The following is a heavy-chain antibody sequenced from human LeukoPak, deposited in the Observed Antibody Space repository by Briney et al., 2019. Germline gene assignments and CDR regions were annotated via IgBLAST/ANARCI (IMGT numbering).Heavy chain of an antibody. CDR3: AKGGCSSTSCYLFFDY. CDR2: ISGSGGST. CDR1: GFTFSSYA. J-gene: IGHJ4*02. V-gene: IGHV3-23*01. D-gene: IGHD2-2*01. Sequence: TGGSLRLSCAASGFTFSSYAMSWVRQAPGKGLEWASAISGSGGSTYYADSVKGRFTISRDNSKNTLYLQMNSLRAEDTAVYYCAKGGCSSTSCYLFFDYWGQGTLVTVSS.